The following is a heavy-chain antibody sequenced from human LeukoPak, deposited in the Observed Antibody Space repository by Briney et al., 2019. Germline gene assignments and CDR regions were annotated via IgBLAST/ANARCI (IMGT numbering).Heavy chain of an antibody. D-gene: IGHD3-16*01. V-gene: IGHV3-23*01. CDR1: GLTFSTYA. CDR2: ISDGGGST. J-gene: IGHJ6*03. CDR3: AKGFMRWGEVYYMDV. Sequence: GGSLRLSCAASGLTFSTYAMSWVRQAPGKGLEWVSAISDGGGSTYYADSVKGRFTISRDNSKNTLFLQMNSLRAEDTAVYYCAKGFMRWGEVYYMDVWGKGTTVTVSS.